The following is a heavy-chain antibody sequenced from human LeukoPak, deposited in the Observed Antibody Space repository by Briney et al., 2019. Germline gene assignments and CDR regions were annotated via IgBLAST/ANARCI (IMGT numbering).Heavy chain of an antibody. CDR3: ASSYSGSYNDAFDI. D-gene: IGHD1-26*01. V-gene: IGHV4-59*01. CDR1: GGSISSYY. J-gene: IGHJ3*02. CDR2: IYYSGST. Sequence: SSETLSLTCTVSGGSISSYYWNWIRRPPGKGLEWIGYIYYSGSTNYSPPLKSRVTMSVDTSKNQFSLKLSSVTAADTAVYYCASSYSGSYNDAFDIWGQGTMVTVSS.